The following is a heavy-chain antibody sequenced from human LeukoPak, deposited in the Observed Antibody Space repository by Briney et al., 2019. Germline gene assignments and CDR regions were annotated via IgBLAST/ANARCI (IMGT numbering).Heavy chain of an antibody. J-gene: IGHJ4*02. CDR3: ASGGYCSGTSCYLDY. Sequence: GGSLRLSCAASGFTFSSYAMSWVRQAPGKGLEWVSSISGSGGGTDYADSVKGRFTISRDNSKNTLYLQMNSLRAEDTAVYYCASGGYCSGTSCYLDYWGQGNMVTVSS. CDR2: ISGSGGGT. D-gene: IGHD2-2*01. CDR1: GFTFSSYA. V-gene: IGHV3-23*01.